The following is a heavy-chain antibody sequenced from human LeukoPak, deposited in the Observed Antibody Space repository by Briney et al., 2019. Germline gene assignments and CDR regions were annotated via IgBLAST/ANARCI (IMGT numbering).Heavy chain of an antibody. CDR3: ARDPRKDYGGPGSLDY. CDR2: IIPILGIA. D-gene: IGHD4-23*01. J-gene: IGHJ4*02. V-gene: IGHV1-69*04. Sequence: GASVKVSCKASGGTFSSYAISWVRQAPGQGLEWMGRIIPILGIANYAQKFQGRVTITTDKSTSTAYMELSSLRSEDTAVYYCARDPRKDYGGPGSLDYWGQGTLVTVSS. CDR1: GGTFSSYA.